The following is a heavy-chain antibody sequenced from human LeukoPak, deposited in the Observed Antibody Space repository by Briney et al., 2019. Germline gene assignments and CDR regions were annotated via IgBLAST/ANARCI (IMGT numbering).Heavy chain of an antibody. CDR3: AKETRGIAVAAADY. CDR2: ISGSGGST. Sequence: GGSLRLSCAASGFTFSSYAMSWVRQAPGKGLEWVSAISGSGGSTYYADSVKGRFTISRDNSKNTLYLQMNSLRAEGTAVYYYAKETRGIAVAAADYWGQGTLVTVSS. J-gene: IGHJ4*02. CDR1: GFTFSSYA. V-gene: IGHV3-23*01. D-gene: IGHD6-19*01.